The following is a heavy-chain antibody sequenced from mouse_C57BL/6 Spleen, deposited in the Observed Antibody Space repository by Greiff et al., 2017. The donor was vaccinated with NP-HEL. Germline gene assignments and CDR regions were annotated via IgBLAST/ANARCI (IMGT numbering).Heavy chain of an antibody. Sequence: EVKVVESGGGLVKPGGSLKLSCAASGFTFSSYAMSWVRQTPEKRLEWVATISDGGSYTYYPDNVKGRFTISRDNAKNNLYLQMSHLKSEDTARYYCARDSDGYYGYWGQGTLVTVSA. CDR1: GFTFSSYA. D-gene: IGHD2-3*01. CDR3: ARDSDGYYGY. CDR2: ISDGGSYT. V-gene: IGHV5-4*01. J-gene: IGHJ3*01.